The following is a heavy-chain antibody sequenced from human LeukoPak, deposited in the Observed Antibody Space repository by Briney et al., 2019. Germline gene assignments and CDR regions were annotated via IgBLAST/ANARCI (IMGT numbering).Heavy chain of an antibody. V-gene: IGHV3-30-3*01. J-gene: IGHJ4*02. Sequence: GGSLRLSCTASGFTFSSYAMHWVRQAPGKGLEWVAVISYDGSNKYYADSVKGRFTISRDNSKNTLYLQMSSLRAEDTAVYYCARDLGKGRYLDYWGQGTLVTVSS. CDR1: GFTFSSYA. CDR3: ARDLGKGRYLDY. CDR2: ISYDGSNK. D-gene: IGHD4-23*01.